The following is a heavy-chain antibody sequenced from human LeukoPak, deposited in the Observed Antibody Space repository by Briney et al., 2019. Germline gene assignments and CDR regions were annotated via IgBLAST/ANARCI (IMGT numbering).Heavy chain of an antibody. J-gene: IGHJ4*02. D-gene: IGHD6-13*01. CDR2: ISGSGGST. V-gene: IGHV3-23*01. CDR1: GFTFSSYA. CDR3: AKAEHYSSSRRGSAFDY. Sequence: GGSLRLSCAASGFTFSSYAMSWVRQAPGKGLGWVSAISGSGGSTYYADSVKGRFTISRDNSKNTLYLQMNSLRAEDTAVYYCAKAEHYSSSRRGSAFDYWGQGTLVTVSS.